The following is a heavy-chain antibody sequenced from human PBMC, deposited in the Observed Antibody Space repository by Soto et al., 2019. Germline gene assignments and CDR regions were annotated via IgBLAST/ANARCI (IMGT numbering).Heavy chain of an antibody. Sequence: SETLSLTCTVSGGSISSYYWSWIRQPPGKGLEWIGYIYYSGSTNYNPSLKSRVTISVDTSKNQFSLKLSSVTAADTAVYYCARARKVVIPKPDAFDIWGQGTMVTVSS. V-gene: IGHV4-59*01. J-gene: IGHJ3*02. CDR3: ARARKVVIPKPDAFDI. D-gene: IGHD2-21*01. CDR1: GGSISSYY. CDR2: IYYSGST.